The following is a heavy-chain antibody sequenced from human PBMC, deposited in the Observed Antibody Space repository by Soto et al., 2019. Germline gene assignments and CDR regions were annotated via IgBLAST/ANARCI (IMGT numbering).Heavy chain of an antibody. CDR1: GGSVNGYY. CDR3: ASASSSGVFDY. V-gene: IGHV4-34*01. D-gene: IGHD6-19*01. CDR2: INHTGGT. J-gene: IGHJ4*02. Sequence: SETLSLTCAVYGGSVNGYYWNWIRQPPGKGLEWIGEINHTGGTHYNQSLKSRVTISVDTSKNQFSLKLSSVTAADTAVYYCASASSSGVFDYWGQGTLVTVSS.